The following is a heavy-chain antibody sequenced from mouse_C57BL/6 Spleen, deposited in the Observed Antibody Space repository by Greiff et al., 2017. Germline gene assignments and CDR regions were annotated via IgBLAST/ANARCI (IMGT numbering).Heavy chain of an antibody. J-gene: IGHJ4*01. D-gene: IGHD1-1*01. V-gene: IGHV1-74*01. CDR1: GYTFTSYW. Sequence: VKLQQSGAELVKPGASVKVSCKASGYTFTSYWMHWVKQRPGQGLEWIGRIHPSDSDTNYNQKFKGKATLTVDKSSSTAYMQLSSLTSEDSAVYYCARAGGYGSSPYYAMDYWGQGTSVTVSS. CDR2: IHPSDSDT. CDR3: ARAGGYGSSPYYAMDY.